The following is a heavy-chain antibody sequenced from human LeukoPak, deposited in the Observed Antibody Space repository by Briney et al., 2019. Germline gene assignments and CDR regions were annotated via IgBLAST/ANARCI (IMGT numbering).Heavy chain of an antibody. J-gene: IGHJ6*03. V-gene: IGHV3-48*03. Sequence: PGGSLRLSCAASGFTFSSYEMNWVRQAPGKGLEWVSYISSSGSTIYYADSVKGRFTISRDNAKNTLYLQMNSLRAEDTAVYYCALSDYGGNSYYYYYYMDVWGKGTTVTISS. CDR3: ALSDYGGNSYYYYYYMDV. CDR2: ISSSGSTI. D-gene: IGHD4-23*01. CDR1: GFTFSSYE.